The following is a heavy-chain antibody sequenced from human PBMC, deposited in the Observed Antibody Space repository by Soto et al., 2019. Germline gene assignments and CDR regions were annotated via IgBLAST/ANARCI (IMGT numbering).Heavy chain of an antibody. CDR3: ARVGRGATGRRGNYFDD. J-gene: IGHJ4*02. Sequence: QVQLQESGPGLVKPSQTLSLTCTVSGGSISSGGYYWSWIRQHPGKGLEWTGYIYYSGSTYYNPSLKSRVTITVDTSKNQFSLKLSSVTAADTAVYCGARVGRGATGRRGNYFDDWGQGTLVTVSS. CDR1: GGSISSGGYY. D-gene: IGHD1-26*01. CDR2: IYYSGST. V-gene: IGHV4-31*03.